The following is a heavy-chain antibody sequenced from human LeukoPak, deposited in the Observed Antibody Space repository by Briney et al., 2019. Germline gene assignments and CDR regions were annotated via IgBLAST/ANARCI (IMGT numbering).Heavy chain of an antibody. CDR1: GGSISSYY. CDR3: ARGDSSGYVDY. Sequence: SETLSLTCTVSGGSISSYYWSWIRQPPGKGLEWIGYIYTSGSTNYNPSLKSRVTISVDTSKNQFSLKLSSVTAADTAVYYCARGDSSGYVDYWGQGTLVTVSS. V-gene: IGHV4-4*09. D-gene: IGHD3-22*01. J-gene: IGHJ4*02. CDR2: IYTSGST.